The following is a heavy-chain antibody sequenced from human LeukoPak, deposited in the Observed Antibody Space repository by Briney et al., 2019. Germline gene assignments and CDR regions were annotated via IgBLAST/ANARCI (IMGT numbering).Heavy chain of an antibody. V-gene: IGHV5-51*01. D-gene: IGHD3-22*01. CDR3: ARQTDDSSGYFSTDY. J-gene: IGHJ4*02. Sequence: GESLKISCKGSGYSFTSYWIGWVRQMPGKGLEWMGIIYPGDSDTRYNPSFQGQVAISADKSISTAYLQWRSLKASDTAMYGCARQTDDSSGYFSTDYWGQGTLVTVSS. CDR2: IYPGDSDT. CDR1: GYSFTSYW.